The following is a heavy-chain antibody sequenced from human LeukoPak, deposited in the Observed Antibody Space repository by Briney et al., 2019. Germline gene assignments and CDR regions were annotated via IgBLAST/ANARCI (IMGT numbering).Heavy chain of an antibody. CDR3: ARVVGDSGSYLH. V-gene: IGHV3-48*01. J-gene: IGHJ4*02. CDR2: ISSSSSTI. CDR1: GFTFSGYS. Sequence: GGSLRLSCAASGFTFSGYSMTWVRQAPGKGLEWFSYISSSSSTIHYADSVKGRFTISRDNVKNSLYLQMNSLRGEDTAVYYCARVVGDSGSYLHWGQGTLVTVSS. D-gene: IGHD3-10*01.